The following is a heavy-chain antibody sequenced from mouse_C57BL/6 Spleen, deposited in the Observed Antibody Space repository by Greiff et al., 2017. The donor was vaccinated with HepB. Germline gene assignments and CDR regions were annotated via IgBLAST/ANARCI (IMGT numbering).Heavy chain of an antibody. J-gene: IGHJ2*01. Sequence: EVKVEESGEGLVKPGGSLKLSCAASGFTFSSYAMSWVRQTPEKRLEWVAYISSGGDYIYYADTVKGRFTISRDNARNTLYLQMSSLKSEDTAMYYCTRIYDGRYYFDYWGQGTTLTVSS. V-gene: IGHV5-9-1*02. CDR3: TRIYDGRYYFDY. D-gene: IGHD2-3*01. CDR2: ISSGGDYI. CDR1: GFTFSSYA.